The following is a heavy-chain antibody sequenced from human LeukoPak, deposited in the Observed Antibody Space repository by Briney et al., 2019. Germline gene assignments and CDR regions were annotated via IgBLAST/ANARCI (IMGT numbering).Heavy chain of an antibody. J-gene: IGHJ4*02. CDR1: GGSVSSSSYC. CDR3: ARDPDFWTGYYYFDY. CDR2: ISYTGTS. D-gene: IGHD3/OR15-3a*01. Sequence: SETLSLTCTVSGGSVSSSSYCWGWIRQPPGKGLEWIGSISYTGTSYYNPSLKSRVTISIDTSKNQFSLKLSSVTAADTALYYCARDPDFWTGYYYFDYWGQGTLVTVSS. V-gene: IGHV4-39*07.